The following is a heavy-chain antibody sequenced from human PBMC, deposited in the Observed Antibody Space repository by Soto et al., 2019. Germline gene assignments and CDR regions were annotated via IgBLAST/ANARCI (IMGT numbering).Heavy chain of an antibody. V-gene: IGHV4-59*01. D-gene: IGHD6-13*01. CDR2: IYHSGST. J-gene: IGHJ3*02. CDR1: GGSISSYY. Sequence: SETLSLTCTVSGGSISSYYWSWIRQPPGKGLEYIGYIYHSGSTNYNPSLKSRVTISVDTSKNQFSLKLTSVTAADTAVYYCAREYSKSAGDAFDIWGQGTIVTVSS. CDR3: AREYSKSAGDAFDI.